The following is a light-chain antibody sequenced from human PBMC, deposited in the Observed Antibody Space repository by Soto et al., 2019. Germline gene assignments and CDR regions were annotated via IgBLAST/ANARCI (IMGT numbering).Light chain of an antibody. CDR3: CSYAGSSTRV. CDR2: DVI. V-gene: IGLV2-11*01. CDR1: SGDVGAYNY. J-gene: IGLJ2*01. Sequence: QSALTQPRSVSGSPGQSVTISCTGTSGDVGAYNYVSWYQQHPGKAPKLMIYDVIKRPSGVPDRLSGSKSANTASLTISGLQAEDEADYYCCSYAGSSTRVFGGGTKLTVL.